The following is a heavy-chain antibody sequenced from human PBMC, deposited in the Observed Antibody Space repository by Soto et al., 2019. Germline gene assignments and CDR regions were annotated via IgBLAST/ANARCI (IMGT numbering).Heavy chain of an antibody. Sequence: PSETLSLTCTVSGGSISSYYWSWIRQPPGKGLEWLGYIYYTGSTSYNPSVKSRVTISIDTSKNQFSLKLSSVTAADTAVYYCARFHLSQVGMQYFHHWGQGTLVTVSS. D-gene: IGHD1-26*01. CDR2: IYYTGST. CDR3: ARFHLSQVGMQYFHH. J-gene: IGHJ1*01. V-gene: IGHV4-59*01. CDR1: GGSISSYY.